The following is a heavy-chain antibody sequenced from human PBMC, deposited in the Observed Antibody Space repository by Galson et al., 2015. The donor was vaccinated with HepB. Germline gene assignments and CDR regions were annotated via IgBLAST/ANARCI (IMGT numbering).Heavy chain of an antibody. D-gene: IGHD3-22*01. Sequence: QSGAEVKKPGESLKISCQGSGYSSVTYWIGWVRQRPGKGLEWMGIIDPGDSETKYSPSFQGQVTISADKSTGTAYLQWSSLKASDTAIYYCARAYDSSGYYYKYWGQGTLVTVSS. CDR1: GYSSVTYW. V-gene: IGHV5-51*01. CDR2: IDPGDSET. CDR3: ARAYDSSGYYYKY. J-gene: IGHJ4*02.